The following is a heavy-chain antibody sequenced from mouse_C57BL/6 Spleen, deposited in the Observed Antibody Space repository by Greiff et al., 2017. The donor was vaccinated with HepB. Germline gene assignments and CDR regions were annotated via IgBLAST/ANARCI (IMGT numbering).Heavy chain of an antibody. CDR3: ARLDLLHDY. J-gene: IGHJ2*01. CDR2: ISSGGSYT. CDR1: GFTFSSYG. V-gene: IGHV5-6*01. Sequence: EVKLMESGGDLVKPGGSLKLSCAASGFTFSSYGMSWVRQTPDKRLEWVATISSGGSYTYYPDSVKGRFTISRDNAKNTLYLQMSSLKSEDSAMYYCARLDLLHDYWGQGTTLTVSS. D-gene: IGHD1-1*01.